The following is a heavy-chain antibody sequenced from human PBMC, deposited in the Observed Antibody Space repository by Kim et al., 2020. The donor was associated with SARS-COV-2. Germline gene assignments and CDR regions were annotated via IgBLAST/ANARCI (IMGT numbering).Heavy chain of an antibody. CDR2: ITWGSTFR. D-gene: IGHD1-1*01. Sequence: GGSLRLSCSASGFSFSVHGMNWVRQAPGKGLEWVSSITWGSTFRHYSDSVRGRFTISRDDATNSLYLHMSSLRADDTAIYYCVRTDGIATAAFDLWVQAT. CDR3: VRTDGIATAAFDL. CDR1: GFSFSVHG. V-gene: IGHV3-21*01. J-gene: IGHJ3*01.